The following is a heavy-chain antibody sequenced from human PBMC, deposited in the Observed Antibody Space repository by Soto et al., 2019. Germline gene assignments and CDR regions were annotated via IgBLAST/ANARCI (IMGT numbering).Heavy chain of an antibody. V-gene: IGHV4-34*01. Sequence: PSETLSLTCAVYGGSFSGYYWSWIRQPPGKGLEWIGEIKHSGSTNYNPSLKSRVTISVDTSKNQFSLKLSSVTAADTAVYYCARVTSSGATRYGMDVWGQGTTVTVSS. CDR3: ARVTSSGATRYGMDV. CDR1: GGSFSGYY. D-gene: IGHD6-19*01. J-gene: IGHJ6*02. CDR2: IKHSGST.